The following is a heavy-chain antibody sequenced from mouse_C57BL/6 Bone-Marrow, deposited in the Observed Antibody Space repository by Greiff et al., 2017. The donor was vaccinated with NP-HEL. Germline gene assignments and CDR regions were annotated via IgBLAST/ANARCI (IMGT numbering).Heavy chain of an antibody. V-gene: IGHV1-69*01. CDR1: GYTFTSYW. J-gene: IGHJ2*01. Sequence: VQLQQPGAELVMPGASVKLSCKASGYTFTSYWMHWVKQRPGQGLEWIGEIDPSDSYTNYNQKFKGKSTLTVDKSSSTAYMQLSSLTSEDSAVYYCARGGDGLYYFDYWGQGTTLTVSS. CDR2: IDPSDSYT. CDR3: ARGGDGLYYFDY. D-gene: IGHD2-3*01.